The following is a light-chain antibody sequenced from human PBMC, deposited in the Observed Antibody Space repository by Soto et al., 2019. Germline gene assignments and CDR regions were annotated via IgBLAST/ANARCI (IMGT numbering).Light chain of an antibody. Sequence: EIVLTQSPATLSLSPGERATLSCRANQSVSSYLAWYQHKPGQAPRLLIYDASNRATGIPARFSGSGSRTDFCLTIRSLEPEDFAVYYCQQRSNWPRTFGQGTKLEIK. CDR2: DAS. J-gene: IGKJ2*01. CDR1: QSVSSY. V-gene: IGKV3-11*01. CDR3: QQRSNWPRT.